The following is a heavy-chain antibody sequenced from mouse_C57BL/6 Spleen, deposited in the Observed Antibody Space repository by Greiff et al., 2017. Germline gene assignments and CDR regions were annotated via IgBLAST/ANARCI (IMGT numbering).Heavy chain of an antibody. D-gene: IGHD2-3*01. CDR1: GFTFSNYW. CDR3: TGLYDGYYFYAMDY. J-gene: IGHJ4*01. Sequence: VQLKESGGGLVQPGGSMKLSCVASGFTFSNYWMNWVRQSPEKGLEWVAQIRLKSDNYATHYAESVKGRFTISRDDSKSSVYLQMNNLRAEDTGIYYCTGLYDGYYFYAMDYWGQGTSVTVSS. CDR2: IRLKSDNYAT. V-gene: IGHV6-3*01.